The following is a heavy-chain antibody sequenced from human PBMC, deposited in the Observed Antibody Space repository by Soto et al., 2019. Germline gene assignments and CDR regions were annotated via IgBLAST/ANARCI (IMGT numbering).Heavy chain of an antibody. V-gene: IGHV3-30*18. CDR2: ISYDGSNK. D-gene: IGHD1-26*01. CDR1: GFTFRSYG. Sequence: QVQLVESGGGVVQPGRSLRLSCAASGFTFRSYGMHWVRQAPAKGLEWVAVISYDGSNKYYADSVKGRLTISRDNSKNTLYLQMNSLRAEDTAVYYCAKGGVGSTANAFDIWGQGTMVTVSS. J-gene: IGHJ3*02. CDR3: AKGGVGSTANAFDI.